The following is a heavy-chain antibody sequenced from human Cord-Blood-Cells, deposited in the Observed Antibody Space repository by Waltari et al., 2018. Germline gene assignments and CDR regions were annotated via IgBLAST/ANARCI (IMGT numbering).Heavy chain of an antibody. D-gene: IGHD6-13*01. V-gene: IGHV1-69*01. Sequence: QVQLVQSGAEVKKPGSSVKVSCTASGGTLSSYAISWVRQAPGKGLEWGGGISPIFGTANYAQKCQGRVTIPADESTSTAYMELSSLRSEDTAVYYCARDTPRRGSSWYFDYWGQGTLVTVSS. CDR1: GGTLSSYA. J-gene: IGHJ4*02. CDR2: ISPIFGTA. CDR3: ARDTPRRGSSWYFDY.